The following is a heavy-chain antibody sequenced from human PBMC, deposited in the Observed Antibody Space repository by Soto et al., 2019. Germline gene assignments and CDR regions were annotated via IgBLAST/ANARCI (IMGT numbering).Heavy chain of an antibody. CDR1: GGTFSSYA. D-gene: IGHD6-25*01. J-gene: IGHJ6*02. Sequence: QVQLVQSGAEVKKPGSSVKVSCKASGGTFSSYAISWVRQAPGQGLEWMGGIIPIFGTANYAQKFQGRVTITADESTSTAYRERSSLRSEDTAVYYCARAALTTYYYYGMDVWGQGTTVTVSS. CDR2: IIPIFGTA. V-gene: IGHV1-69*12. CDR3: ARAALTTYYYYGMDV.